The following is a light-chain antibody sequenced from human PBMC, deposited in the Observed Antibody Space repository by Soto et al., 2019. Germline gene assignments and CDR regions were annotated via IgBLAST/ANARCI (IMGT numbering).Light chain of an antibody. CDR1: QDIKNY. CDR2: AAS. Sequence: DIQLTQSPSFLSASVGGRVTITCWASQDIKNYLACYQQNPGKAPNLLIYAASSFQSGVTSRYIGSGSVTEFTLTISCLQPEHFATCYCQQPNDYPFPFAPGTKVAIK. CDR3: QQPNDYPFP. V-gene: IGKV1-9*01. J-gene: IGKJ2*01.